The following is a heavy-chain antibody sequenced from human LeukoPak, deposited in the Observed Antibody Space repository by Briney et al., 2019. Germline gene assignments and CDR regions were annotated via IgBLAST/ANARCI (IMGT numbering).Heavy chain of an antibody. CDR2: IYYSGST. D-gene: IGHD5-18*01. CDR3: ARFGYSYGSVFDY. Sequence: PSETLSLTCTVSGGSISTYYRSWIRQPPGKGLEWIGHIYYSGSTNYNPSLKSRVTISVDTSKNQFSLKVTSVTAADTAVYYCARFGYSYGSVFDYWGQGTLVTVSS. V-gene: IGHV4-59*08. CDR1: GGSISTYY. J-gene: IGHJ4*02.